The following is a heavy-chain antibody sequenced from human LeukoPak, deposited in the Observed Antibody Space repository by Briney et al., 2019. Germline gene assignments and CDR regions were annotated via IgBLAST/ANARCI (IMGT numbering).Heavy chain of an antibody. J-gene: IGHJ6*03. D-gene: IGHD2-8*01. CDR3: AKDRCSNGIGCYYYYMDV. CDR1: GFTFSSYG. V-gene: IGHV3-23*01. Sequence: GGTLRLSCAASGFTFSSYGMSWVRQAPGKGLEWVSGISGSGSDGSTYYADSVKGRFSISRDSSKNILYLQMNSLRAEDTAVYYCAKDRCSNGIGCYYYYMDVWGKGTTVTISS. CDR2: ISGSGSDGST.